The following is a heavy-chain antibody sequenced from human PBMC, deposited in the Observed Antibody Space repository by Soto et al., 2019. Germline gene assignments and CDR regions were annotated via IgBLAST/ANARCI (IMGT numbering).Heavy chain of an antibody. J-gene: IGHJ4*02. CDR3: ARINSSGSYEAIDY. Sequence: QVQLVQSGAEVKKPGSSVKVSCKASGGTFSSYAISWVRQAPGQGLEWMGGIIPIFGTANYAQKLQGRVTIPADESTSTASLELSSLRSEDTAVYSCARINSSGSYEAIDYWGQGTLVTVSS. D-gene: IGHD6-19*01. V-gene: IGHV1-69*12. CDR1: GGTFSSYA. CDR2: IIPIFGTA.